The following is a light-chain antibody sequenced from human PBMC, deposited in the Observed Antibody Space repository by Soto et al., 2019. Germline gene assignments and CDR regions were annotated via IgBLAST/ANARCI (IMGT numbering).Light chain of an antibody. CDR1: SSNIGRNY. V-gene: IGLV1-47*01. Sequence: QPVLTQPPSASGTPGQRVTISCSGSSSNIGRNYVYWYQQLPGTAPKLLIYRNNQRPSGVPDRFSGSKSGTSASLAISGLRSEDEADYYCAAWDDRLSGHVVFGGGTKLTVL. J-gene: IGLJ2*01. CDR2: RNN. CDR3: AAWDDRLSGHVV.